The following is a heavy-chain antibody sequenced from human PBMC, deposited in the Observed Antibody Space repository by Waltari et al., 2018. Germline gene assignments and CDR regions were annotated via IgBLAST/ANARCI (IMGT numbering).Heavy chain of an antibody. D-gene: IGHD3-22*01. Sequence: EVQLVESGGGLVKPGGSLRLSCAASGFTFSSYSMTWVRQAPGKGLEWVSSISSSSSYIYYADAVKGRFTISRDNAKNSLYLQMNSLRAEDTAVYYCARDYYDSSGYSNYWGQGTLVTVSS. CDR3: ARDYYDSSGYSNY. J-gene: IGHJ4*02. V-gene: IGHV3-21*01. CDR1: GFTFSSYS. CDR2: ISSSSSYI.